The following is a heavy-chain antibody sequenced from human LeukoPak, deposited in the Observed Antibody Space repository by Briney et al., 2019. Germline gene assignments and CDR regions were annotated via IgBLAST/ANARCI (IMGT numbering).Heavy chain of an antibody. CDR1: GYTFTSYA. D-gene: IGHD6-19*01. V-gene: IGHV1-3*01. J-gene: IGHJ4*02. CDR3: ARDLYEYSGWYDPFDY. CDR2: INAGNGNT. Sequence: ASVKVSCKASGYTFTSYAMHWVRQAPGQRLEWMGWINAGNGNTKYSQKFQGRVTITRDTSASTAYMELSSLRSEDTPVYYCARDLYEYSGWYDPFDYWGQGTLVTVSS.